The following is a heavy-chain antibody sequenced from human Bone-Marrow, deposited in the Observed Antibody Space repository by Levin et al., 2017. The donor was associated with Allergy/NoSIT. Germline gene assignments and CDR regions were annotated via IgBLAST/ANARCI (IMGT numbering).Heavy chain of an antibody. CDR2: FDPEDGET. J-gene: IGHJ4*02. CDR3: ATGYDFWSGYRNY. V-gene: IGHV1-24*01. D-gene: IGHD3-3*01. Sequence: GESLKISCKVSGYTLTELSMHWVRQAPGKGLEWMGGFDPEDGETIYAQKFQGRVTMTEDTSTDTAYMELSSLRSEDTAVYYCATGYDFWSGYRNYWGQGTLVTVSS. CDR1: GYTLTELS.